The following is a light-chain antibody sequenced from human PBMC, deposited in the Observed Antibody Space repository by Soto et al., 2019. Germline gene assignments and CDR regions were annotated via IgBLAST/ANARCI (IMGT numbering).Light chain of an antibody. CDR3: QQYDGH. V-gene: IGKV1-5*01. CDR1: QNIRNW. Sequence: DTQMTQSPSIVSASVGDRVTITCRASQNIRNWLAWYQQKPGKAPKVLIYGASNLESGVPSRFSGSGSGTEFTHTISSLQPDDFATYYCQQYDGHFGQGTKVEIK. CDR2: GAS. J-gene: IGKJ2*01.